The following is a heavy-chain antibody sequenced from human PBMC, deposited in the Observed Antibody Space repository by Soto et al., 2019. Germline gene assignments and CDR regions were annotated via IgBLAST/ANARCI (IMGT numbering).Heavy chain of an antibody. CDR2: IIPIFGTA. V-gene: IGHV1-69*12. CDR3: ARDRYYYDSSGYSDPSYYYYGMDV. CDR1: GGTFSSYA. J-gene: IGHJ6*02. D-gene: IGHD3-22*01. Sequence: QVQLVQSGAEVKKPGSSVKVSCKASGGTFSSYAISWVRQAPGQGLEWMGGIIPIFGTANYAQKFQGRVTITADESTSTADRELSSLRSEDTAVYYCARDRYYYDSSGYSDPSYYYYGMDVWGQGTTVTVSS.